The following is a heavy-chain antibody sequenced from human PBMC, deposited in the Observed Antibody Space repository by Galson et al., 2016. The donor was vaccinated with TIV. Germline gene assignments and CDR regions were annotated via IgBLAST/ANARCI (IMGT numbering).Heavy chain of an antibody. Sequence: SVKVSCKASGGTFSSYAISWVRQAPGQGLEWMGGIIPIFGTANYAQKFQGRVTITADESTSTAYMELSSLGSEDTAVFYCARSEYSYGKYYYYYYMDVWGKGTTVIVSS. V-gene: IGHV1-69*13. J-gene: IGHJ6*03. CDR3: ARSEYSYGKYYYYYYMDV. D-gene: IGHD5-18*01. CDR2: IIPIFGTA. CDR1: GGTFSSYA.